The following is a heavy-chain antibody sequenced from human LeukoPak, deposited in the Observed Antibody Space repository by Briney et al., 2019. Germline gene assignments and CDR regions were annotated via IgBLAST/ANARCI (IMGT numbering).Heavy chain of an antibody. D-gene: IGHD2-15*01. Sequence: ASVKVSCKASGYTFTIFDINWVRQAPGQGLEWVGWMNPKTGDTVYAQNFQGRVTMTRDTSTSTVYMELSSLRSEDTAVYYCARDLAPGVGPFGYWGQGTLVTVSS. J-gene: IGHJ4*02. V-gene: IGHV1-8*01. CDR1: GYTFTIFD. CDR2: MNPKTGDT. CDR3: ARDLAPGVGPFGY.